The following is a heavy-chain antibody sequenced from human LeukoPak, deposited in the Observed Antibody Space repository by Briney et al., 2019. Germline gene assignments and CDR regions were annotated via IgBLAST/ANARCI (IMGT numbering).Heavy chain of an antibody. CDR2: ISWNSGSI. Sequence: GGSLRLSCAASGFTFDDYAMHWVRQAPGKGLEWVSGISWNSGSIGYADSVKGRFTISRDNAKNSLYLQMNSLRAEDTALYYCAKDSYCSGGSCYSPPDYWGQGTLVTVSS. V-gene: IGHV3-9*01. D-gene: IGHD2-15*01. CDR3: AKDSYCSGGSCYSPPDY. CDR1: GFTFDDYA. J-gene: IGHJ4*02.